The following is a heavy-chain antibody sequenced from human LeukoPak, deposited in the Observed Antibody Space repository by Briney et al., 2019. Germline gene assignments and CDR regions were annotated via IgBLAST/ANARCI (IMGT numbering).Heavy chain of an antibody. CDR2: ISPYNGNT. Sequence: ASVKVSCKASGYTFTSYGISWVRQAPGQGLEWMGWISPYNGNTNYAQKLQGRVTMTTDTSTSTAYMELRSLRSDDTAVYYCARDRIAAALGSWFDPWGQGTLVTVSS. V-gene: IGHV1-18*01. D-gene: IGHD6-13*01. CDR1: GYTFTSYG. CDR3: ARDRIAAALGSWFDP. J-gene: IGHJ5*02.